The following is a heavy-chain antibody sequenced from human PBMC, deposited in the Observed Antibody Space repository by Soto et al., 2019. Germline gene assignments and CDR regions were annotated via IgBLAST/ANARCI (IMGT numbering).Heavy chain of an antibody. Sequence: EVQLVESGGGLVQSGGSLRLSCATSGFTFSDEWMHWVRQVPGKGLVWVSRINKDGSYKNYADFVEGRFTISRDDAKSELSLHMDRLRAEDTAVYYCARGGLEPFDYLGQGALVTVSS. CDR2: INKDGSYK. V-gene: IGHV3-74*01. D-gene: IGHD1-1*01. CDR3: ARGGLEPFDY. CDR1: GFTFSDEW. J-gene: IGHJ4*02.